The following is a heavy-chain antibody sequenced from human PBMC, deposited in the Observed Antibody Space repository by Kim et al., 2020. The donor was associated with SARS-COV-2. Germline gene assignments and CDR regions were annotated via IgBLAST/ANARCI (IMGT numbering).Heavy chain of an antibody. J-gene: IGHJ3*02. Sequence: SVKVSCKASGGTFSSYAITWVRQAPGQGLEWMGGIIPVFDTASYAGKFQGRVTITADDSTNTGYMEVSSLRSEDTAVYYCAGRGGYCSGGSCYPGAFDIWGQGTMVTVSS. V-gene: IGHV1-69*13. CDR3: AGRGGYCSGGSCYPGAFDI. D-gene: IGHD2-15*01. CDR1: GGTFSSYA. CDR2: IIPVFDTA.